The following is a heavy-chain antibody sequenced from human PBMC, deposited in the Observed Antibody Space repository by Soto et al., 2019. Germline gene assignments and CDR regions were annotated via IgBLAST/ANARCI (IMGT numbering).Heavy chain of an antibody. CDR3: ARRTYYYDSSGYYDDY. J-gene: IGHJ4*02. D-gene: IGHD3-22*01. Sequence: SETLSLTCTVSGSSISSGGYYWSWIRQHPGKGLEWIGYIYYSGSTYYNPSLKSRVTISVDTSKNQFSLKLSSVTAADTAVYYCARRTYYYDSSGYYDDYWGQGTLVTVSS. CDR2: IYYSGST. CDR1: GSSISSGGYY. V-gene: IGHV4-31*03.